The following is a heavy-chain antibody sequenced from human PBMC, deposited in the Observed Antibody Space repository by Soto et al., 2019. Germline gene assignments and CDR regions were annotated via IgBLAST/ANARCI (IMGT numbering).Heavy chain of an antibody. CDR3: ARGGRYYDSSGYSNDAFDI. CDR1: GYTFTSYY. V-gene: IGHV1-46*01. CDR2: INPSGGST. J-gene: IGHJ3*02. D-gene: IGHD3-22*01. Sequence: ASVKVSCKASGYTFTSYYMHWVRQAPGQGLEWMGIINPSGGSTSYAQKFQGRVTMTRDTSTSTVYMELSSLRSEDTAAYYCARGGRYYDSSGYSNDAFDIWGQGTMVTVSS.